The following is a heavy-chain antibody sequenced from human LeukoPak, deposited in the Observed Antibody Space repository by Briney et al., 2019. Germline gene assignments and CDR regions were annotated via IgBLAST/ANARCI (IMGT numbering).Heavy chain of an antibody. V-gene: IGHV1-69*06. CDR1: GGTFSSYA. CDR2: IIPIFGTA. D-gene: IGHD4-11*01. J-gene: IGHJ4*02. Sequence: GASMKVSCKASGGTFSSYAISWVRQAPGQGLEWMGGIIPIFGTANYAQKFQGRVTITADKSTSTAYMELSSLRSEDTAVYYCAGHDYSVVYWGQGTLVTVSS. CDR3: AGHDYSVVY.